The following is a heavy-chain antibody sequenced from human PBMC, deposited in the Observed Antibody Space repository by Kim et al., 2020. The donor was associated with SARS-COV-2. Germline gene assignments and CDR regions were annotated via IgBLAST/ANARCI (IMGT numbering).Heavy chain of an antibody. D-gene: IGHD3-22*01. V-gene: IGHV1-69*05. Sequence: SVKVSCKASGGDFDNYFISWVRQAPGQGLEWMGGIIPILGTPGYAQNFQGRVTISTYTSTTTAFMELSSLRSDDTAIYYCARGLYQYDRSGYPSRFSYYGMDVWGHGNTVTVSS. J-gene: IGHJ6*02. CDR3: ARGLYQYDRSGYPSRFSYYGMDV. CDR1: GGDFDNYF. CDR2: IIPILGTP.